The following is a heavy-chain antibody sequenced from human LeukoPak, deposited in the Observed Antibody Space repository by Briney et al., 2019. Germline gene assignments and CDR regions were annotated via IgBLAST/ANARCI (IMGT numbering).Heavy chain of an antibody. D-gene: IGHD2-2*01. CDR2: IYYSGST. CDR1: GGSISGYY. CDR3: ARVWCSSTSCYDHYGMDV. J-gene: IGHJ6*02. Sequence: SETVSLTCTVSGGSISGYYWSWIRQPPGKGLEWIGYIYYSGSTYYNPSLKSRVTISVDTSKNQFSLKLSSVTAADTAVYYCARVWCSSTSCYDHYGMDVWGQGTTGTVSS. V-gene: IGHV4-59*12.